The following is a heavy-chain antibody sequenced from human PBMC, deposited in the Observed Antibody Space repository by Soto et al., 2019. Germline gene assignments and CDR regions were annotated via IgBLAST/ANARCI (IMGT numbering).Heavy chain of an antibody. Sequence: SETLSLTCAVYGGSFSGYYWSWIRQPPGKGLEWIGEINHSGSTNYNPSLKSRVTISVDTSKNQFSLKLSSVTAADTAVYYCARVTYYYGSGSFDYWGQGTLVTVSS. CDR2: INHSGST. V-gene: IGHV4-34*01. D-gene: IGHD3-10*01. CDR3: ARVTYYYGSGSFDY. CDR1: GGSFSGYY. J-gene: IGHJ4*02.